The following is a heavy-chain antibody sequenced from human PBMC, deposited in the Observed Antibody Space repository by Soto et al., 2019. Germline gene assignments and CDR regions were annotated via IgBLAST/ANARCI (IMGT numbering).Heavy chain of an antibody. J-gene: IGHJ6*02. CDR2: INHSGST. CDR1: GGSFSGYY. D-gene: IGHD2-2*01. CDR3: AREARLRCSSTSCYNPMDV. Sequence: NPSETLSLTCAVYGGSFSGYYWSWIRQPPGKGLEWIGEINHSGSTNYNPSLKSRVTISVDTSKNQFSLKLSSVTAADTAVYYCAREARLRCSSTSCYNPMDVWGQGTTVTVSS. V-gene: IGHV4-34*01.